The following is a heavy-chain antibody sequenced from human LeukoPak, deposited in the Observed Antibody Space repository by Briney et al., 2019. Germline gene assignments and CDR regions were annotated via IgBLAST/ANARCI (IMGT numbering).Heavy chain of an antibody. D-gene: IGHD6-19*01. CDR2: ISGSGRST. J-gene: IGHJ4*02. CDR3: AKDKSSSSGWYYFDY. V-gene: IGHV3-23*01. Sequence: GGSLRVSCAASGFTFSNYVMSWVRQAPGKGLEWVSGISGSGRSTYYADSVKGRFTISRDNSKNTLYLQMNSLRAEDTAVYYCAKDKSSSSGWYYFDYWGQGTLVTVSS. CDR1: GFTFSNYV.